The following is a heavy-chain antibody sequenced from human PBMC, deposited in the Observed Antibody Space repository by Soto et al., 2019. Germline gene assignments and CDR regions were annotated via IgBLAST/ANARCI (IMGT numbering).Heavy chain of an antibody. CDR2: IDYSGST. D-gene: IGHD6-13*01. CDR3: ARDRGAAAGNAGFDP. J-gene: IGHJ5*02. Sequence: PSETLSLTCTVSGGSVSSGSYYWSWIRQPPGKGLEGIGYIDYSGSTNYNPSLKSRVTISVDTYKNQFSLRLSSVTAADTSVYHCARDRGAAAGNAGFDPWGQGTLVTVSS. V-gene: IGHV4-61*01. CDR1: GGSVSSGSYY.